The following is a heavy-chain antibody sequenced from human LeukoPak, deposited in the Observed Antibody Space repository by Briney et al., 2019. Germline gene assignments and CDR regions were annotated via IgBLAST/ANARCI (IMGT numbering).Heavy chain of an antibody. Sequence: GGSLRLSCAASGFTFTNYWMSWVRQAPGKGLELVANIKQDRSEKYYVDSVKGRFTISRDNAKNSLYLQMNSLRAEDMALYYCAKGSMVRGRGAFDIWGQGTMVTVSS. CDR2: IKQDRSEK. V-gene: IGHV3-7*03. CDR3: AKGSMVRGRGAFDI. CDR1: GFTFTNYW. J-gene: IGHJ3*02. D-gene: IGHD3-10*01.